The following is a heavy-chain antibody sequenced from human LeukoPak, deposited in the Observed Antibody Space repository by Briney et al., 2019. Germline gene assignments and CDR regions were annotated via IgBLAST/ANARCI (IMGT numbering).Heavy chain of an antibody. V-gene: IGHV3-48*01. CDR3: VRDLYSDYNWFDP. D-gene: IGHD4-11*01. CDR2: ISSSSSTI. Sequence: PGGSLRLSCAASGFTFSSYRMNWVRQAPGKGLEWVSYISSSSSTIYYADSVKGRFTISRDNAKNSLYLQMNSLRAEDTAVYYCVRDLYSDYNWFDPWGQGTLVTVSS. J-gene: IGHJ5*02. CDR1: GFTFSSYR.